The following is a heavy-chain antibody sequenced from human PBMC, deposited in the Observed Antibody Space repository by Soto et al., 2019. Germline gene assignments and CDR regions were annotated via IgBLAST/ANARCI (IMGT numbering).Heavy chain of an antibody. CDR3: AREAIVLVPAAKVPEYYYYGMDV. V-gene: IGHV1-18*01. CDR2: ISAYNGNT. Sequence: ASVKVSCKASGYTFTSYGISWVRQAPGQGLEWMGWISAYNGNTNYAQKLQGRVTMTTDTSTSTAYMELRSLRSDDTAVYYCAREAIVLVPAAKVPEYYYYGMDVWG. D-gene: IGHD2-2*01. CDR1: GYTFTSYG. J-gene: IGHJ6*02.